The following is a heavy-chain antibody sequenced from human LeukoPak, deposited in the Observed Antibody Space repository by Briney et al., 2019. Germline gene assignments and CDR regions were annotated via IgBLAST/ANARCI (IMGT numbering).Heavy chain of an antibody. Sequence: GGSLRLSCAASGFTFSSYEMNWVRQAPGKGLEWVSYISSSGSTIYYADSVKGRFTISRDNAKNSLYLQMNSQRAEDTAVYYCARDLSDSSKAYWGQGTLVTVSS. V-gene: IGHV3-48*03. CDR1: GFTFSSYE. CDR3: ARDLSDSSKAY. J-gene: IGHJ4*02. D-gene: IGHD3-22*01. CDR2: ISSSGSTI.